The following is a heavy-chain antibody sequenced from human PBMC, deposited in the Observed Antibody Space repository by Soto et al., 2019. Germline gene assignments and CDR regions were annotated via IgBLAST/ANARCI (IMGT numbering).Heavy chain of an antibody. J-gene: IGHJ5*02. D-gene: IGHD3-3*01. CDR3: ARAGSYDFWSGSNWFDP. V-gene: IGHV4-59*01. CDR2: IYYSGST. Sequence: SETLSLTCTVSGGSISSYYWSWIRQPPGKGLEWIGYIYYSGSTNYNPSLKSRVTISVDTSKNQFSLKLSSVTAADTAVYYCARAGSYDFWSGSNWFDPWGQGTLVTVSS. CDR1: GGSISSYY.